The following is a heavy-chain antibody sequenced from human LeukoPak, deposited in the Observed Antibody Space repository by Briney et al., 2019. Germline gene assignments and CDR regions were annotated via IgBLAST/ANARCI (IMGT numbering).Heavy chain of an antibody. CDR1: GFTFSSYA. J-gene: IGHJ4*02. V-gene: IGHV3-23*01. Sequence: QPGGSLRLSCAASGFTFSSYAMSWVRQAPGRGLGWVSAISGSGGSTYYADSVKGRFTISRDNSKNTLYLQMNSLRVEDTAVYYCAKETVGIPAAASWGQGTLVTVSS. D-gene: IGHD6-13*01. CDR3: AKETVGIPAAAS. CDR2: ISGSGGST.